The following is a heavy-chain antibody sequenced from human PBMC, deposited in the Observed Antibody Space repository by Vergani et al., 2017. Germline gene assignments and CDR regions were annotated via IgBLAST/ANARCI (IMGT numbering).Heavy chain of an antibody. D-gene: IGHD5-12*01. J-gene: IGHJ4*02. CDR1: GFTFNIYA. CDR2: ITYNGGST. V-gene: IGHV3-23*01. Sequence: EVRLLESGGGLVQPGGSLRLSCAASGFTFNIYAMSWVRQAPGKGREWVSTITYNGGSTYYADSVTGRFTISRDNSKNTLFLQLKTLRAEDTGVYYCAKDYNIMGALHYWGQGTLVAVSS. CDR3: AKDYNIMGALHY.